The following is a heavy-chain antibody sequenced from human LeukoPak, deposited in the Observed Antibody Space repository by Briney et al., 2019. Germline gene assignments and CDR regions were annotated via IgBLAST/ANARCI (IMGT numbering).Heavy chain of an antibody. Sequence: GESLKISCKGSGYSFTSYWIGWVRQMPGKGLEWMGIIYPGDFDTRYSPSFQGQVTISADKSISTAYLQWSSLKASDTAMYYCARPGVVVVPAARGFDYFDYWGQGTLVTVSS. CDR3: ARPGVVVVPAARGFDYFDY. CDR1: GYSFTSYW. V-gene: IGHV5-51*01. CDR2: IYPGDFDT. J-gene: IGHJ4*02. D-gene: IGHD2-2*01.